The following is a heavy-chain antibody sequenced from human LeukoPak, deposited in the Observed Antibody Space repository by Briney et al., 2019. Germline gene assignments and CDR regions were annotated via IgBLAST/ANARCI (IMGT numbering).Heavy chain of an antibody. V-gene: IGHV3-11*04. J-gene: IGHJ3*02. CDR1: GFTFSDYY. D-gene: IGHD1-26*01. Sequence: GGSLRLSCAASGFTFSDYYMSWIRQAPGKGLEWVSYISSSGSTIYYADSGKGRFTISRDTAKNSLYLQMNSLRAEDTAVYYCASMGATTSRFDIWGQGTMVTVSS. CDR2: ISSSGSTI. CDR3: ASMGATTSRFDI.